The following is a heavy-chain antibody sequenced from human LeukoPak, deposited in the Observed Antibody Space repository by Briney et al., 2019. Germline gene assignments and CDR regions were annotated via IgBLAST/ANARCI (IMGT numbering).Heavy chain of an antibody. Sequence: GESLQISCQGSGYSFTNYWIAWVRPVPGKGLEWVGIIYPGDSDTRYSPSFQGQVTISADKSISTAFLQWSSLQASDTAMYYCARRPPGHWGQGTLVTVSS. CDR2: IYPGDSDT. V-gene: IGHV5-51*01. CDR3: ARRPPGH. D-gene: IGHD1-14*01. J-gene: IGHJ4*02. CDR1: GYSFTNYW.